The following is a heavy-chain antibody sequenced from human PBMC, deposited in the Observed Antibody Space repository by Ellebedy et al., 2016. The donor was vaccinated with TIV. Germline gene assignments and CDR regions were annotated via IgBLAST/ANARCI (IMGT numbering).Heavy chain of an antibody. D-gene: IGHD3-10*01. Sequence: HTGGSLRLSCAASGFIFSNHWMGWVRQVPGKGLVWVSGINSNGNNIRYADSVKGRFTISRDDAKNTVYLQMSSLRAEDTALYYCARVAFRGWVFDPWGQGVLVTVSS. J-gene: IGHJ5*02. CDR1: GFIFSNHW. CDR2: INSNGNNI. V-gene: IGHV3-74*01. CDR3: ARVAFRGWVFDP.